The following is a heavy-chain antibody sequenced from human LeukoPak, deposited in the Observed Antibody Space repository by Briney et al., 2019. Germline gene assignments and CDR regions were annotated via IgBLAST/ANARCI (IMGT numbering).Heavy chain of an antibody. J-gene: IGHJ3*02. CDR3: ARPKGYDSSGSKGAFDI. CDR1: GGSISSSSYY. CDR2: IYYSGST. Sequence: SETLSLTCTVSGGSISSSSYYWGWTRHPPGEGLGWIGSIYYSGSTYYNPSLKSRVTISVDTSKNQFSLKLSSVTAADTAVYYCARPKGYDSSGSKGAFDIWGQGTMVTVSS. D-gene: IGHD3-22*01. V-gene: IGHV4-39*01.